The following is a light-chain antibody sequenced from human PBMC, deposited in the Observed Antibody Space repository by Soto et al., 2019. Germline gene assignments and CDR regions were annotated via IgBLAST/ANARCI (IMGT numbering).Light chain of an antibody. Sequence: QSVLTQPPSVSGAPGQRVTMSCTGSNSNIGAGYDVHWYQQLPGTAPKLLIYANTDRPSGVPDRFSGSKSGTSASLAISGLQAEDEADYYCQSYDRSLSGVLFGGGTKLT. CDR1: NSNIGAGYD. CDR2: ANT. J-gene: IGLJ2*01. CDR3: QSYDRSLSGVL. V-gene: IGLV1-40*01.